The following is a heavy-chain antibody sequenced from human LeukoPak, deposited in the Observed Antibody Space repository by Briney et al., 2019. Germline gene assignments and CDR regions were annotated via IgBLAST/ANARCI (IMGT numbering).Heavy chain of an antibody. CDR3: ARMVGASTSWFDP. CDR1: GFTFSSYW. Sequence: GGSLRLSRAASGFTFSSYWMHWVRQAPGKGLVWVSRIDTDGSRTSYADSVKGRFTISRDNAKNRLYLQMNSLRGEDTAVYYCARMVGASTSWFDPWGQGTLVTVPS. CDR2: IDTDGSRT. D-gene: IGHD1-26*01. V-gene: IGHV3-74*01. J-gene: IGHJ5*02.